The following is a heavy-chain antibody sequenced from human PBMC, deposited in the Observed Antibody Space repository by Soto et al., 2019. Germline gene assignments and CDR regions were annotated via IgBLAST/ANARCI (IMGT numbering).Heavy chain of an antibody. CDR2: TYYRSKWYN. CDR1: GDSVSSNSAA. J-gene: IGHJ6*02. D-gene: IGHD6-19*01. CDR3: ARDGQWLINYYYYGMDV. V-gene: IGHV6-1*01. Sequence: PSQTLSLTCAISGDSVSSNSAAWNWIRQSPSRGLEWLGRTYYRSKWYNDYAVSVKSRITINPDTSKNQFSLQLNSVTPEDTAVYYCARDGQWLINYYYYGMDVWGQGTTVTAP.